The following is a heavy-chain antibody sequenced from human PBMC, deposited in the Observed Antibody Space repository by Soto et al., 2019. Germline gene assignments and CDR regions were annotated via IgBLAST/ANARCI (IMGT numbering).Heavy chain of an antibody. D-gene: IGHD1-1*01. V-gene: IGHV4-39*01. Sequence: SETLSLTCTVSGGSISSSSYYWGWIRQPPGKGLEWIGSIYYSGSTYYNPSLKSRVTISVDTSKNQFSLKLSSVTAADTAVYYCARPTAGQLERGFDYWGQGTLVTVSS. CDR1: GGSISSSSYY. J-gene: IGHJ4*02. CDR2: IYYSGST. CDR3: ARPTAGQLERGFDY.